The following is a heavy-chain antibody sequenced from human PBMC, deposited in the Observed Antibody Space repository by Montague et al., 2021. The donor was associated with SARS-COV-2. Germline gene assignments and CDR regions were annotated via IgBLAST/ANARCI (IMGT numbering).Heavy chain of an antibody. J-gene: IGHJ6*03. CDR2: IYYSGSS. V-gene: IGHV4-39*07. D-gene: IGHD6-13*01. CDR1: GDSISHSSFY. Sequence: SETLSLTCSVSGDSISHSSFYWGWIRQPPGKGLEWIGRIYYSGSSSYNPSLKSRVTISVDTSKNQFSLKLSSATAADTAVYYCASGIAATYYYYMDVWGKGTTVTVSS. CDR3: ASGIAATYYYYMDV.